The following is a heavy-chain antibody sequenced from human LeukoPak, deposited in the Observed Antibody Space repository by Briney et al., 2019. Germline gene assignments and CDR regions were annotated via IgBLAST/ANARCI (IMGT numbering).Heavy chain of an antibody. CDR1: GGSFGGYY. Sequence: SETLSLTCAAYGGSFGGYYWSWIRQPPGKGLEWIGEINHSGSTNYNPSLKSRVTISVDTSKNQFSLKLSSVTAAGTAVYYCARGFLRRIRFYDSSGYYLNYFDYWGQGTLVTVSS. D-gene: IGHD3-22*01. J-gene: IGHJ4*02. CDR2: INHSGST. V-gene: IGHV4-34*01. CDR3: ARGFLRRIRFYDSSGYYLNYFDY.